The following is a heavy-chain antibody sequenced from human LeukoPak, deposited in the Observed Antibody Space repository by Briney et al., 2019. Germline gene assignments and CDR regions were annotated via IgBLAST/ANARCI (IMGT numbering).Heavy chain of an antibody. J-gene: IGHJ5*02. V-gene: IGHV4-31*03. CDR2: ISHSGST. CDR1: GGSISSGGYF. CDR3: ARDLWFGEYNWFDP. Sequence: PSQTLSLTCTVSGGSISSGGYFWSWVRQHPWKGLDWIGYISHSGSTYYNPSLKSRVTISLDTSKDRFSLRLSSVTAADTAVYYCARDLWFGEYNWFDPWGQGTQVTVSS. D-gene: IGHD3-10*01.